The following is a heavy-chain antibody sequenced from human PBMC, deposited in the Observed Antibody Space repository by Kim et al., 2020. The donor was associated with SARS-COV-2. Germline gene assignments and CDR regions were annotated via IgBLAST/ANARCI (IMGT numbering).Heavy chain of an antibody. Sequence: IYAQKFQGRVTMTEDTSTDTAYMELSSLRSEDTAVYYCVIYGSGSYGFDYWGQGTLVTVSS. V-gene: IGHV1-24*01. D-gene: IGHD3-10*01. CDR3: VIYGSGSYGFDY. J-gene: IGHJ4*02.